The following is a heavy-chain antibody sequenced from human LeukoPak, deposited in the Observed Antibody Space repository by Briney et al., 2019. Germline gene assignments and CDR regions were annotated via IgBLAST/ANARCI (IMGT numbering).Heavy chain of an antibody. J-gene: IGHJ4*02. V-gene: IGHV5-10-1*01. Sequence: KSGESLKISCKGSGYSFTSYWISWVRQMPGKGLEWMGGIDPSDSYTNYSPSFQGHVTISADKSISTAYLQWSSLKASDTAMYYCARLQISTVTKVFDYWGQGTLVTVSS. CDR3: ARLQISTVTKVFDY. CDR2: IDPSDSYT. D-gene: IGHD4-17*01. CDR1: GYSFTSYW.